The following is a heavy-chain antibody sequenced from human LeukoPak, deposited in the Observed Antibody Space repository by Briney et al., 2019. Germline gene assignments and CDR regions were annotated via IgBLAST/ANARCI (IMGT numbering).Heavy chain of an antibody. CDR2: ISGSGGTA. Sequence: GGSLRLSCAASGFTFSSYAMSWVRQAPGKGLEWVSAISGSGGTAYYADSVKGRFTISRHNSKNTLYLQMNSLRAEDTAVYYCAKKGYYDGSGYYMYYFDHWGQGTLVTVSS. V-gene: IGHV3-23*01. CDR1: GFTFSSYA. CDR3: AKKGYYDGSGYYMYYFDH. D-gene: IGHD3-22*01. J-gene: IGHJ4*02.